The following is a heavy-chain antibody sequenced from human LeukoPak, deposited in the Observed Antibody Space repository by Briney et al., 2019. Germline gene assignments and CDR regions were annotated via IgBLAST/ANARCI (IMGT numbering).Heavy chain of an antibody. J-gene: IGHJ3*02. CDR3: ARDESLLNTFDI. CDR1: GFTFSSYA. Sequence: GGSLRLSCAASGFTFSSYAMHWVRQAPGKGREWVAVISYDGSNKYYADSVKGRFTISRDNSKNTLYLQMNSLRAEDTAVYYCARDESLLNTFDIWGQGTMVTVSS. D-gene: IGHD2/OR15-2a*01. V-gene: IGHV3-30-3*01. CDR2: ISYDGSNK.